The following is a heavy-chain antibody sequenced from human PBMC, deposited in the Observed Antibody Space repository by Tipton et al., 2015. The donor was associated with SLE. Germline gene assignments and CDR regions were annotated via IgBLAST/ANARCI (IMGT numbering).Heavy chain of an antibody. J-gene: IGHJ2*01. CDR2: IYHSGST. Sequence: TLSLTCTVSGGSITNHYWSWIRQPPGKGLESIGYIYHSGSTNYNPSLNSRVTMSVDTSKNQFSLKLTSVTAADTAVYFCSRLFGSSSWYFDVWGRGILATVSS. CDR1: GGSITNHY. V-gene: IGHV4-59*11. CDR3: SRLFGSSSWYFDV. D-gene: IGHD2-21*01.